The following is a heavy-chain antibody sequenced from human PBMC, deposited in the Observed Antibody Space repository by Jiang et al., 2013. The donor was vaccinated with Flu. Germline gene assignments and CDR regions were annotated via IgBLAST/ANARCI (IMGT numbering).Heavy chain of an antibody. J-gene: IGHJ4*02. V-gene: IGHV1-46*01. CDR1: GYTFTSYY. CDR2: XNPSSSSA. CDR3: ARDPGGRRESPLGY. D-gene: IGHD3-16*01. Sequence: EVKKPGASVKVSCKASGYTFTSYYMHWVRQAPGQGLEWMGIXNPSSSSASYVQKFQGRVTMTRDTSTSTVYMELSSLRSEDTAVYYCARDPGGRRESPLGYWGQGTLVTVSS.